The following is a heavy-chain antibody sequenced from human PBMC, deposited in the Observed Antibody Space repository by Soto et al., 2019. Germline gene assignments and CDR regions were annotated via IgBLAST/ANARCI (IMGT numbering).Heavy chain of an antibody. D-gene: IGHD5-18*01. Sequence: PGGSLRLSCAASGFTFSSYWMHWVRQAPGKGLVWVSRINSDGSSTSYADSVKGRFTISRDNAKNTLYLQMNSLRAEDTAVYYCASRVDSYPFYYYYYGMDVWGQGTTVTVSS. J-gene: IGHJ6*02. CDR2: INSDGSST. V-gene: IGHV3-74*01. CDR1: GFTFSSYW. CDR3: ASRVDSYPFYYYYYGMDV.